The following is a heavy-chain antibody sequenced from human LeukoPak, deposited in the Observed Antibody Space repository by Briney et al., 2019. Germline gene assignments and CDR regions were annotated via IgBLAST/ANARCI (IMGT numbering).Heavy chain of an antibody. V-gene: IGHV1-69-2*01. D-gene: IGHD6-13*01. Sequence: ASVKDSCKVSGYTFTDYYMHWVQQAPGKGLEWMGLVDPEYGETIYAEKFQGRVTITADTSTDTAYMELSSLRSEDTAVYYCATVRKYSSSWYKSYYYYMDVWGKGTTVTVSS. CDR2: VDPEYGET. J-gene: IGHJ6*03. CDR1: GYTFTDYY. CDR3: ATVRKYSSSWYKSYYYYMDV.